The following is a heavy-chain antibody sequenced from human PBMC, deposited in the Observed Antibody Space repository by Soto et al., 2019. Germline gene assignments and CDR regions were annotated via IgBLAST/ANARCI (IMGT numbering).Heavy chain of an antibody. Sequence: QLQLQESGPGLVKPSETLSLTCTVSGGSISSSSYYWGWIRQPPGKGLEWIGSIYYSGSTYYNPSLKSRVTISVDTSKNQFSLKLSSVTAADTAVYYCARPIHPLRGYSSAGHRDVWGQGTTVTVSS. CDR1: GGSISSSSYY. CDR2: IYYSGST. CDR3: ARPIHPLRGYSSAGHRDV. V-gene: IGHV4-39*01. D-gene: IGHD6-19*01. J-gene: IGHJ6*02.